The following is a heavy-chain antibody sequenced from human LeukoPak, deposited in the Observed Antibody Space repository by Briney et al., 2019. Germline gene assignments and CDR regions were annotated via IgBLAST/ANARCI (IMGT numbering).Heavy chain of an antibody. Sequence: PSETLSLTCTVSGGSISSSSYYWGWIRQPPGKGLEWIGSIYYSGSTYYNPSLKSRVTISVDTSKNQFSLKLSSVTAADTAVYYCARATSPKRRYFDWLFPGDAFDIWGQGTMVTVSS. J-gene: IGHJ3*02. D-gene: IGHD3-9*01. CDR2: IYYSGST. CDR1: GGSISSSSYY. CDR3: ARATSPKRRYFDWLFPGDAFDI. V-gene: IGHV4-39*07.